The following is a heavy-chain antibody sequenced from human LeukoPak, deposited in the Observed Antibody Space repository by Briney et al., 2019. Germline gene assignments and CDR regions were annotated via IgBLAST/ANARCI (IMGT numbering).Heavy chain of an antibody. V-gene: IGHV4-59*01. D-gene: IGHD3-22*01. CDR2: IYYSGST. J-gene: IGHJ3*02. Sequence: PSETVSLTCTVSGGSISSYYWSWIRQPPGKGLEWIGYIYYSGSTNYNPSLKSRVTISVDTSKNQFSLKLSSVTAADTAVYYCAREVVRDAFDIWGQETMVTVSS. CDR3: AREVVRDAFDI. CDR1: GGSISSYY.